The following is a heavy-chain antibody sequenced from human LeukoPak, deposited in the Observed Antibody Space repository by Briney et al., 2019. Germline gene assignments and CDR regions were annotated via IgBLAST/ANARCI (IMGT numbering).Heavy chain of an antibody. J-gene: IGHJ6*03. CDR3: ARGSSLYCSSTSCPYYYYYMDV. D-gene: IGHD2-2*01. CDR1: GGSFSGYY. V-gene: IGHV4-34*01. Sequence: SEALSLTCAVYGGSFSGYYWSWIRQPPGKGLEWIGEINHSGSTNCNPSLKSRVTISVDTSKNQFSLKLSSVTAADTAVYYCARGSSLYCSSTSCPYYYYYMDVWGKGTTVSVSS. CDR2: INHSGST.